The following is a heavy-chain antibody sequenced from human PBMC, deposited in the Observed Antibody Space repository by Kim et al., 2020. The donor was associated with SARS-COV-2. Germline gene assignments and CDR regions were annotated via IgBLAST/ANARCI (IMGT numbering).Heavy chain of an antibody. CDR3: ARAGRYYGSGISP. Sequence: SETLSLTCTVSGGSISSGGYYWSWIRQHPGKGLEWIGYIYYSGSTYYNPSLKSRVTISVDTSKNQFSLKLSSVTAADTAVYYCARAGRYYGSGISPWGQGTLVTVSS. J-gene: IGHJ4*02. CDR2: IYYSGST. V-gene: IGHV4-31*03. CDR1: GGSISSGGYY. D-gene: IGHD3-10*01.